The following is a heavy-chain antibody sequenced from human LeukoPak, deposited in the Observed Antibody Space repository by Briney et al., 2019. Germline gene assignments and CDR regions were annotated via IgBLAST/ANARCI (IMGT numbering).Heavy chain of an antibody. CDR3: ARGIVVAGGYMDV. CDR2: IYPGDSDI. V-gene: IGHV5-51*01. Sequence: GESLKISCTASGYRFTNYWIGWVRQMPGKGLEWMAIIYPGDSDIRYSPSFQGQVTISADRSISTAYLQWSSLKASDTAMYYCARGIVVAGGYMDVWGKGTTVTVSS. J-gene: IGHJ6*03. D-gene: IGHD2-2*01. CDR1: GYRFTNYW.